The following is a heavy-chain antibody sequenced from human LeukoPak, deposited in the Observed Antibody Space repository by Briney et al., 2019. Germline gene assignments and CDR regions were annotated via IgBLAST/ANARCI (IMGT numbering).Heavy chain of an antibody. D-gene: IGHD3-22*01. CDR3: AKDRYDSSGLGYMDV. V-gene: IGHV3-21*01. J-gene: IGHJ6*03. CDR2: ISSSSSYI. Sequence: GGSLRLSCAASGFTFSSYSMNWVRQAPGKGLEWVSSISSSSSYIYYADSVKGRFTISRDNSKNTLYLQMNSLRAEDTAVYYCAKDRYDSSGLGYMDVWGKGTTVTVSS. CDR1: GFTFSSYS.